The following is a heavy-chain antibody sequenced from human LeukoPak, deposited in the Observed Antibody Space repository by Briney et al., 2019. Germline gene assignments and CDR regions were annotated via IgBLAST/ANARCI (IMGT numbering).Heavy chain of an antibody. CDR1: GFTFSSYG. CDR2: IRYDGSNK. V-gene: IGHV3-30*02. D-gene: IGHD2-2*02. CDR3: AKEQLLYTNDYYYYMDV. Sequence: PGGSLRLSCAASGFTFSSYGMHWVRQAPGKGLEWVAFIRYDGSNKYYGDSVKGRFTISRDNSKNTLYVQMNSLRAEDTAVYYCAKEQLLYTNDYYYYMDVWGKGTTVTVSS. J-gene: IGHJ6*03.